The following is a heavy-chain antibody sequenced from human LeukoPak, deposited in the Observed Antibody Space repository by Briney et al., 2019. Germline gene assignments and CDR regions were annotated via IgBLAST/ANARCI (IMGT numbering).Heavy chain of an antibody. V-gene: IGHV3-48*02. CDR3: ARGRYGDYVFDY. CDR1: GFTFSSYS. CDR2: ISSSSSSTI. D-gene: IGHD4-17*01. Sequence: GGSLGLSCAASGFTFSSYSMNWVRQAPGKGLEWVSYISSSSSSTIYYADSVKGRFTISRDNANNSLYVHMNSLRDEDTAVYYCARGRYGDYVFDYWGQGTLVTVSS. J-gene: IGHJ4*02.